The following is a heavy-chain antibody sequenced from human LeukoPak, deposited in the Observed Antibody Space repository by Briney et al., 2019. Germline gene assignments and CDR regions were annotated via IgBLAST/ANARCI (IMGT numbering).Heavy chain of an antibody. CDR3: ARDDSRTFDI. Sequence: SVKVSFKASGGTFSSYAISWVRQAPGQGLEWMGGIIPIFGTANYAQKFQGRVTITADESTSTAYMELSSLRSEDTAVYYCARDDSRTFDIWGQGTMVTVSS. CDR1: GGTFSSYA. J-gene: IGHJ3*02. V-gene: IGHV1-69*13. D-gene: IGHD1-14*01. CDR2: IIPIFGTA.